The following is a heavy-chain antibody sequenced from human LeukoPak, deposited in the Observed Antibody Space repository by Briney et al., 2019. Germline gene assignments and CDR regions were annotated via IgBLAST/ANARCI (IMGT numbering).Heavy chain of an antibody. V-gene: IGHV3-30*18. D-gene: IGHD4-17*01. CDR3: ANTWDYGDFIYYYGMDV. J-gene: IGHJ6*02. CDR2: ISYDGSNK. Sequence: SGRSLRLSCAASGFTFSSYGMHWVRQAPGKGLEWVAVISYDGSNKYYADSVKGRFTISRDNPKNTLYLQMNSLRAEDTAVYYCANTWDYGDFIYYYGMDVWGQGTTVTVSS. CDR1: GFTFSSYG.